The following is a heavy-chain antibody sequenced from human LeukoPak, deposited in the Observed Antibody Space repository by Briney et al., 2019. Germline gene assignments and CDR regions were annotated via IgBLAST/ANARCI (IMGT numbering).Heavy chain of an antibody. CDR2: ISYDGANK. Sequence: SGGSLRLSCAASGFIFSNYAMHWVRQAPGKGLEWVAVISYDGANKYYADSVRGRFAISRDNSKSTLYLQMNSLRPEDTAVYYCAVIVVVTASTAFDIWGQGTMVTVSS. V-gene: IGHV3-30*09. CDR1: GFIFSNYA. CDR3: AVIVVVTASTAFDI. J-gene: IGHJ3*02. D-gene: IGHD2-21*02.